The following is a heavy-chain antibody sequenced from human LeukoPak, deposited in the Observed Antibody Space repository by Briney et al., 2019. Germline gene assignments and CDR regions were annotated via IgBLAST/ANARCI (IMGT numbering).Heavy chain of an antibody. CDR3: ARAFSSGWYRGVLGFDY. V-gene: IGHV3-7*01. D-gene: IGHD6-19*01. CDR2: IKQDGSEK. Sequence: GGSLRLSCAASGFTFSSHWMSWVRQAPGKGLEWVANIKQDGSEKYYVDSVKGRFTISRDNAKNSLYLQMNSLRAEDTAVYYCARAFSSGWYRGVLGFDYWGQGTLVTVSS. J-gene: IGHJ4*02. CDR1: GFTFSSHW.